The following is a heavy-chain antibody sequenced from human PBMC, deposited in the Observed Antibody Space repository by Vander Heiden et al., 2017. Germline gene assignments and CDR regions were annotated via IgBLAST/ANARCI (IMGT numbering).Heavy chain of an antibody. J-gene: IGHJ3*02. CDR2: IKSKTDGGTT. D-gene: IGHD3-3*01. V-gene: IGHV3-15*01. Sequence: EVQLVESGGGLVKPGGSLRLSCAASGFTFSTAWMGWVRQAPGKGLEWVGRIKSKTDGGTTDYAAPVKGRFTISRDDSKNTLYLQMNSLKTEDTAVYYCTTSYYDFWSGYRDAFDIWGQGTMVTVSS. CDR1: GFTFSTAW. CDR3: TTSYYDFWSGYRDAFDI.